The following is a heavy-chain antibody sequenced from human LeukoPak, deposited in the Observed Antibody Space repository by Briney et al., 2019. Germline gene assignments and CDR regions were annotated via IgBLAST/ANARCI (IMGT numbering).Heavy chain of an antibody. CDR2: ISGSGGST. D-gene: IGHD4-17*01. J-gene: IGHJ4*02. CDR1: GFSFSDAW. Sequence: PTGGSLRLSCAASGFSFSDAWMSWVRQAPGKGLEWVSAISGSGGSTYYADSVKGPFTISRDNSKNTLYLQMNSLRAEDTAVYYCAKARLVTTHFDYWGQGTLVTVSS. CDR3: AKARLVTTHFDY. V-gene: IGHV3-23*01.